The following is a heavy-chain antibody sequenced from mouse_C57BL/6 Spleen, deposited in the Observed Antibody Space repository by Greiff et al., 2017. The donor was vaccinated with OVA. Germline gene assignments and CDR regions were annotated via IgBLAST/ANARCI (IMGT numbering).Heavy chain of an antibody. Sequence: VQGVESGPELVKPGASVKISCKASGYAFSSSWMHWVKQRPGKGLEWIGRIYPGDGDTNYNGKFKGKATLTADKSSSTAYMQLSSLTSEDSAVYFCARDRRDAMDYWGQGTSVTVSA. D-gene: IGHD3-2*01. CDR2: IYPGDGDT. V-gene: IGHV1-82*01. CDR1: GYAFSSSW. CDR3: ARDRRDAMDY. J-gene: IGHJ4*01.